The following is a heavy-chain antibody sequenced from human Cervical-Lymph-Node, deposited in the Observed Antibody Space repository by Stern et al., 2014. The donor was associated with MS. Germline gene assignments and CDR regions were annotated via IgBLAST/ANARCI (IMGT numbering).Heavy chain of an antibody. Sequence: EVQLVESGGGVVQPGGSLRLSCAGSGFTFTNFAMNWVRQAPGKGLEWVSGVCGSGCRTYYADSVQGRVTISADNSKNTLYLPMNSLRAEDTAIYYCAKDYRRSVGGSRYNWIDSWGQGILVTVSS. CDR2: VCGSGCRT. CDR3: AKDYRRSVGGSRYNWIDS. CDR1: GFTFTNFA. J-gene: IGHJ5*01. V-gene: IGHV3-23*04. D-gene: IGHD1-26*01.